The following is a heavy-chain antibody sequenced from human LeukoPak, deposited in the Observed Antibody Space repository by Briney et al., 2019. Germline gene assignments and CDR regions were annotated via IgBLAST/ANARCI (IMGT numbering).Heavy chain of an antibody. CDR2: ISSGGGTT. Sequence: GGSLRLSCAASGFTYSNYAMTWVRQAPGKGLDWVSGISSGGGTTYYADSVKGRFITSRDNSKNTLYLQMDSLRAEDTAVYYCTKADIAVPATPDYWGQGTLVTVSS. CDR1: GFTYSNYA. D-gene: IGHD6-19*01. V-gene: IGHV3-23*01. CDR3: TKADIAVPATPDY. J-gene: IGHJ4*02.